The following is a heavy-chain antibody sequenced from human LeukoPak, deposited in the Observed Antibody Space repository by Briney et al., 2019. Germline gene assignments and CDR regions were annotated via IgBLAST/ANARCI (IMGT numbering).Heavy chain of an antibody. D-gene: IGHD4-17*01. CDR3: AGGDYGDYGRYFDY. Sequence: KASETLSLTCTVSGGSISSYYWSWIRQPPGKGLEWIGYIYYSGSTNYNPSLKSRVTISVDTSKNQFSLKLSSVTAADTAVYYCAGGDYGDYGRYFDYWGQGTLVTVSS. V-gene: IGHV4-59*01. CDR1: GGSISSYY. J-gene: IGHJ4*02. CDR2: IYYSGST.